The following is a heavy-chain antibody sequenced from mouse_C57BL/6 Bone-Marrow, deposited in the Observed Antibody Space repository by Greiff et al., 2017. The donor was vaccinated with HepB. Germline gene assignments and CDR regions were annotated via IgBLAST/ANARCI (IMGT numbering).Heavy chain of an antibody. J-gene: IGHJ2*01. CDR3: TSGTYGNYFDY. CDR1: GYTFTDYE. D-gene: IGHD2-1*01. V-gene: IGHV1-15*01. Sequence: QVQLQQSGAELVRPGASVTLSCKASGYTFTDYEMHWVKQTPVHGLEWIGAIDPETGGTAYNQKFKGKAILTADKSSSTAYMALRSLTSEDSAVYYCTSGTYGNYFDYWGQGTTLTVSS. CDR2: IDPETGGT.